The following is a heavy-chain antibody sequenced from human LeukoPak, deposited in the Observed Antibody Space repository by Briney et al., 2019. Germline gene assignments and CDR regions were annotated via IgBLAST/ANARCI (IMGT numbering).Heavy chain of an antibody. CDR2: ITGSGGGT. Sequence: GGSLRLSCSASGFTFSGYAMSWVRQAPRKGLEWVSSITGSGGGTYYADSVRGRFTVSKDNSKSTLFLQMNGLRAEDTAVYYCAKDPSYGGDLKYYFDFWGQGALVIVSS. V-gene: IGHV3-23*01. CDR3: AKDPSYGGDLKYYFDF. CDR1: GFTFSGYA. D-gene: IGHD5-18*01. J-gene: IGHJ4*02.